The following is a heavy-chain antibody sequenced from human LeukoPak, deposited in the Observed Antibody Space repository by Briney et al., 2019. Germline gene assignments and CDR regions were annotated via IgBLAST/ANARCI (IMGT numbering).Heavy chain of an antibody. D-gene: IGHD3-10*01. CDR1: GFTLTNYD. CDR3: VRDGEGVAISVNFWFDP. J-gene: IGHJ5*02. Sequence: ASVKVSCKASGFTLTNYDINWIRQAPGQGLEWMGWMNPINGNTGYARKFQGRVTMTRDTSISTAYMELRSLTSEDTAIYYCVRDGEGVAISVNFWFDPWGQGTLVTVSS. CDR2: MNPINGNT. V-gene: IGHV1-8*01.